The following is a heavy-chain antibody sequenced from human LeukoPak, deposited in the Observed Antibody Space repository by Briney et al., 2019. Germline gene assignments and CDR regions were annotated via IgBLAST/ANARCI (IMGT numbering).Heavy chain of an antibody. D-gene: IGHD3-16*01. CDR3: ARVLGAAPPFCDY. J-gene: IGHJ4*02. CDR1: GFTFSTYS. V-gene: IGHV3-48*01. Sequence: PGGSLRLSCAASGFTFSTYSMNWVRQAPGKGLEWVSYISSSSSTIYYADSVKGRFTISRDNAKNSLYLQMNSLRAEDTAVYYCARVLGAAPPFCDYWGQGTLVTVSS. CDR2: ISSSSSTI.